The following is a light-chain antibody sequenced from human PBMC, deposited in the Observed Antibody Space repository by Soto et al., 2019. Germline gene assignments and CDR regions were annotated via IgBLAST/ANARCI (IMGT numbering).Light chain of an antibody. V-gene: IGLV1-40*01. J-gene: IGLJ2*01. Sequence: QSVLTHPPSVSGAPGQRVTISCTGSSSNIGAGYDVHWYQQLPGTAPKLLIYGNSNRPSGVPDRFSGSKSGTSASLAITGLQAEDEADYYCQYYESSLSAVVFGGGTKVTVL. CDR2: GNS. CDR1: SSNIGAGYD. CDR3: QYYESSLSAVV.